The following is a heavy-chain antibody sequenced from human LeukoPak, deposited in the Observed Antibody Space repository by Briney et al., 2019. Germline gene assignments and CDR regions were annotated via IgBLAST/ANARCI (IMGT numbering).Heavy chain of an antibody. CDR1: GFTFSSYS. Sequence: GGSLRLSCAASGFTFSSYSMNWVRQAPGKGLEWVSYISSSSSTIYYADSVKGRFTISRDNAKNSLYLQMNSLRAEDTALHYCAKAYGSGSYKFDYWGQGTLVTVSS. V-gene: IGHV3-48*01. CDR2: ISSSSSTI. CDR3: AKAYGSGSYKFDY. D-gene: IGHD3-10*01. J-gene: IGHJ4*02.